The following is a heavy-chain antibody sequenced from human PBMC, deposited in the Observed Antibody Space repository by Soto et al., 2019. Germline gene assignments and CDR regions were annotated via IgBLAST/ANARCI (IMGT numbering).Heavy chain of an antibody. J-gene: IGHJ5*02. V-gene: IGHV1-18*01. CDR2: ISAYNGNT. CDR3: ARDVAYCSGGSCYSGWFDP. Sequence: ASVKVSCKASGYTFTSYGISWVRQAPGQGLEWMGWISAYNGNTNYAQKLQGRVTMTTDTSTSTAYMELRSLRSDDTAVYYCARDVAYCSGGSCYSGWFDPWGQGTLVTVSS. CDR1: GYTFTSYG. D-gene: IGHD2-15*01.